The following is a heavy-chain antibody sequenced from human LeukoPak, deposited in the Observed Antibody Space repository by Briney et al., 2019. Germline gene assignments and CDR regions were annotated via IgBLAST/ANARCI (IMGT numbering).Heavy chain of an antibody. D-gene: IGHD6-13*01. Sequence: ASVEVSCKASGFTFTGYYMHWVRQAPGQGLEWMGWINPNSGGTNYAQKFQGRVTMTRDTSISTAYMELSRLRSDDTAVYYCARDLAAAASVDNWGQGTLVTVSS. CDR3: ARDLAAAASVDN. CDR2: INPNSGGT. CDR1: GFTFTGYY. J-gene: IGHJ4*02. V-gene: IGHV1-2*02.